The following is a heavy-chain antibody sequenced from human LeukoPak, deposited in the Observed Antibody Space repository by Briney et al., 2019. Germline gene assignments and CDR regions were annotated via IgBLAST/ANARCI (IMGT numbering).Heavy chain of an antibody. Sequence: GSLRLSCAASGYSISSGYYWGWIRQPPGKGLEWIGSIYHSGSTYYNPSLKSRVTISVDTSKNQFSLKLSSVTAADTAVYYCAGTAGTWYYFDYWGQGTLVTVSS. D-gene: IGHD6-13*01. V-gene: IGHV4-38-2*01. CDR2: IYHSGST. J-gene: IGHJ4*02. CDR1: GYSISSGYY. CDR3: AGTAGTWYYFDY.